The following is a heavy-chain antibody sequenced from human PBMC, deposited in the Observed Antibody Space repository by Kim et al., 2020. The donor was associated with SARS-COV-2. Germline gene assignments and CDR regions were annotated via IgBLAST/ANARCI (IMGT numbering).Heavy chain of an antibody. Sequence: GGSLRLSCAGSGFTFSNSAITWVRQAPGKGLEWVSLIYSGGSGTYYADSVKGWFTISRDDSQNTVYLQMNSLRADDTAVYYCTKGPGASGSLFPHWGQGT. D-gene: IGHD3-10*01. CDR2: IYSGGSGT. CDR1: GFTFSNSA. CDR3: TKGPGASGSLFPH. J-gene: IGHJ4*02. V-gene: IGHV3-23*03.